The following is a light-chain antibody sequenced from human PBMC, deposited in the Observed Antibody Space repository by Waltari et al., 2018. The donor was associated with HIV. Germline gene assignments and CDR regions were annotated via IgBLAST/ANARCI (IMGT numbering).Light chain of an antibody. Sequence: IVLTQSPGTLSLSPGDRATLPCRASQSVSSSYLAWYQQKPGQAPRLLIYGASSRATGIPDRFSGSGSGTDFTLTISRLEPEDFAVYYCQQYGSSSPAAFGGGTKVEIK. CDR1: QSVSSSY. J-gene: IGKJ4*01. CDR2: GAS. CDR3: QQYGSSSPAA. V-gene: IGKV3-20*01.